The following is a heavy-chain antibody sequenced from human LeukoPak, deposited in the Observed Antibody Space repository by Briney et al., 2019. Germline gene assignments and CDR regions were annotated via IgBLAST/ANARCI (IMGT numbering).Heavy chain of an antibody. CDR2: ISGSGDNT. V-gene: IGHV3-23*01. D-gene: IGHD4-17*01. J-gene: IGHJ6*02. CDR3: ARDILYGRLATGMDV. CDR1: GFTFSTYA. Sequence: GGSLRLSCAASGFTFSTYAMNWVRQAPGQGLEWVSGISGSGDNTHYADSVKGRFTISRHNSKNTLYLQMNSLRPEDTAVYYCARDILYGRLATGMDVWGQGTTVTVSS.